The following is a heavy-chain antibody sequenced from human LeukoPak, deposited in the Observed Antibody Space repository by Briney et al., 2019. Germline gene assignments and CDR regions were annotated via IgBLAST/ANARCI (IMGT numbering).Heavy chain of an antibody. Sequence: GRSLRLSCAASGFTFSSYGMHWVRQAPGKGLEWVAVIWYDGSNKYYADSVKGRFTISRDNSKNTLYLQMNSLRAEDTAVYYCARDSRGVGTGSRGRLDYFDYWGQGTLVTVSS. CDR2: IWYDGSNK. CDR1: GFTFSSYG. J-gene: IGHJ4*02. D-gene: IGHD3-10*01. V-gene: IGHV3-33*01. CDR3: ARDSRGVGTGSRGRLDYFDY.